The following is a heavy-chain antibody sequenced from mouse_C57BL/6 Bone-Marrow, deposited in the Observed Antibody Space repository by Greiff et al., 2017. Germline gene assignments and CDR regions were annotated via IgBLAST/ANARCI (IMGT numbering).Heavy chain of an antibody. Sequence: VQLQQSGAELVRPGTSVKVSCKASGYAFTNYLIEWVKQRPGQGLEWIGVINPGSGGTNYNEKFKGKATLTADKSSSTAYMQLSSLTSEDSAVYFCARWGGRGYFDYWGQGTTLTVFS. J-gene: IGHJ2*01. CDR3: ARWGGRGYFDY. D-gene: IGHD3-3*01. V-gene: IGHV1-54*01. CDR2: INPGSGGT. CDR1: GYAFTNYL.